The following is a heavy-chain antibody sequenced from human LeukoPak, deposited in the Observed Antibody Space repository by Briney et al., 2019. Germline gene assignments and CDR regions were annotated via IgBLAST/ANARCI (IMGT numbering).Heavy chain of an antibody. CDR3: AKDGYYDFWSGYYPLDY. D-gene: IGHD3-3*01. V-gene: IGHV3-23*01. CDR1: GFTFSSYA. J-gene: IGHJ4*02. Sequence: QPGGSLRLSCAASGFTFSSYAMSWVRQAPGKGLEWVSAISGSGGSTYYADSVKGRFTISRDNSKNTLYLQMNSLRAEDTAVYYCAKDGYYDFWSGYYPLDYWGQGTLVTVSS. CDR2: ISGSGGST.